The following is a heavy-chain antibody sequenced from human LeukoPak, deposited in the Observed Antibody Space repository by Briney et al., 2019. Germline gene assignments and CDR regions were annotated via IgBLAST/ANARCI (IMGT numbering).Heavy chain of an antibody. V-gene: IGHV3-64*01. CDR3: AKKPATIKFPFDI. CDR2: ISSNGGST. D-gene: IGHD5-24*01. Sequence: GGSLRLSCAASGFTFSSYAMHWVRQAPGKGLEYVSAISSNGGSTYYANSVKGRFTISRDNSQNTLFLQMHSLRAEDTAVYYCAKKPATIKFPFDIWGQGTLVTVSP. CDR1: GFTFSSYA. J-gene: IGHJ4*02.